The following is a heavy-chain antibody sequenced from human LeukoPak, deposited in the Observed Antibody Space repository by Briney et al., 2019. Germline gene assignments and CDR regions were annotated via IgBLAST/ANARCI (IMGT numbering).Heavy chain of an antibody. V-gene: IGHV3-53*01. J-gene: IGHJ6*03. D-gene: IGHD5-18*01. Sequence: PGGSLRLSCAASGLNVSSNYMSWVRQAPGKGLEWVSLLYSGGSAFHADSVKGRFTTSRDNSKNTLYLQLNSLRAEDTAVYYCARAGGGYRYGYYYHFYMDVWGKGTTVTVSS. CDR2: LYSGGSA. CDR1: GLNVSSNY. CDR3: ARAGGGYRYGYYYHFYMDV.